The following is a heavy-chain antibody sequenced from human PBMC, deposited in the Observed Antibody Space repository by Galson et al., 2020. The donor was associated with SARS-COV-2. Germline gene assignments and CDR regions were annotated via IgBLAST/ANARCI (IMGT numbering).Heavy chain of an antibody. Sequence: ASVKVSCKASGYTFTSYYMHWVRQAPGQGLEWMGIINPSGGSTSYAQKFQGRVTMTRDTSTSTVYMELSSLRSEDTAVYYCAREAPIAAAPSYGMDVWGQGTTVTVSS. CDR2: INPSGGST. CDR1: GYTFTSYY. CDR3: AREAPIAAAPSYGMDV. J-gene: IGHJ6*02. V-gene: IGHV1-46*03. D-gene: IGHD6-13*01.